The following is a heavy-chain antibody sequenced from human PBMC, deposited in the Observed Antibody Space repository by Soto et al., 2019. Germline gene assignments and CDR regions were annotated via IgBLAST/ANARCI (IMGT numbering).Heavy chain of an antibody. Sequence: SLRLSCAASGFTFSSFAMTWVRQAPGKGLEWVSSISGSGTYTYFAESVRGQFTISRDNAKSTLFLQMNSLSAEDTAVYYCXXCATEGGSCYFDPWGPGTLVTVSS. CDR2: ISGSGTYT. CDR1: GFTFSSFA. V-gene: IGHV3-23*01. CDR3: XXCATEGGSCYFDP. J-gene: IGHJ5*02. D-gene: IGHD5-12*01.